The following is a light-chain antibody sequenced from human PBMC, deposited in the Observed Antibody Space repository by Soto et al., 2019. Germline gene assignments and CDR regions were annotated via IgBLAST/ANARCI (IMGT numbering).Light chain of an antibody. J-gene: IGKJ1*01. V-gene: IGKV4-1*01. CDR3: QQYYGTPPT. CDR2: WAS. Sequence: DIVMTQSPDSLAVSLGERATINCKSSQSVLYSSNNKNYLAWYQQKPGQPPNLLIYWASTRASGVPDRFSGSGSGTDFTLTISSLQAEDVALYYCQQYYGTPPTFGQGTKVEIK. CDR1: QSVLYSSNNKNY.